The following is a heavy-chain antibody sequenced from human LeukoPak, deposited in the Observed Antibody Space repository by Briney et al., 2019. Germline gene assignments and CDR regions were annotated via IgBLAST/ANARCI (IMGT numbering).Heavy chain of an antibody. D-gene: IGHD3-10*01. Sequence: PGGSLRLSCAATGFTFSSYAMSWVRQAPGKGLEWVSSISDSGGSTYYADSVRGRFTISRDNSKNTLYLQMNSLRAEDTAVYYCAKGSGRIGGDLVDYWGQGTLVTVSS. CDR2: ISDSGGST. J-gene: IGHJ4*02. V-gene: IGHV3-23*01. CDR3: AKGSGRIGGDLVDY. CDR1: GFTFSSYA.